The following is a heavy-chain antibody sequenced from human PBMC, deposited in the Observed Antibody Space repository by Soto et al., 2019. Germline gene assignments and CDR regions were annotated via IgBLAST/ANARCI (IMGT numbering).Heavy chain of an antibody. Sequence: EVQLVESGGDLVQPGGSLRLSCAASGFTFSSYWMHWVRQAPGKGLVWVSRINSDGSIINYADSVKGRFTISRDNAKITLYLEMNSLRAEDTSVYYCARGYGGSSSSTIGCWGQGTLVTVSS. CDR2: INSDGSII. CDR3: ARGYGGSSSSTIGC. V-gene: IGHV3-74*01. D-gene: IGHD5-18*01. CDR1: GFTFSSYW. J-gene: IGHJ4*02.